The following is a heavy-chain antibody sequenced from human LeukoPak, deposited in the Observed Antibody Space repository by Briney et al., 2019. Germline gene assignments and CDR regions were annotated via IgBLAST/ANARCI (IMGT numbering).Heavy chain of an antibody. V-gene: IGHV1-2*02. D-gene: IGHD5-18*01. CDR1: GYTFTGYY. CDR2: VNPNNGGT. CDR3: ARLGRQDTAMA. Sequence: ASVKVSCKPSGYTFTGYYMHWLRPAPGQGLQWLGWVNPNNGGTNYAQKFQGRVTMTWDTSINTAYMELNRLTSDDTAVYFCARLGRQDTAMAWGQGTLVTVSS. J-gene: IGHJ5*02.